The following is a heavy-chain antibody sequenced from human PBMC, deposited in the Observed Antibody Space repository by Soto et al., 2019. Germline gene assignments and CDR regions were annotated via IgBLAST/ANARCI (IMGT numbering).Heavy chain of an antibody. CDR2: IIPIFGTA. Sequence: SVKVSCKASGGTFSSYAISWVRQAPGQGLEWMGGIIPIFGTANYAQKFQGRVTITADESTSTAYMELSSLRSEDTAVYYCARDQDYGEPKHFDYWGQGTLVTVSS. D-gene: IGHD4-17*01. J-gene: IGHJ4*02. CDR3: ARDQDYGEPKHFDY. CDR1: GGTFSSYA. V-gene: IGHV1-69*13.